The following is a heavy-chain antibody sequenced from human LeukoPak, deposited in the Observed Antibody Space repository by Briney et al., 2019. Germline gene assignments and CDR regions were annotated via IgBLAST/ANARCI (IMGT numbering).Heavy chain of an antibody. V-gene: IGHV1-18*01. D-gene: IGHD3-22*01. CDR1: GYTFTSYG. CDR3: ARQYYYDSSGYSEGDY. Sequence: ASVKVSCKASGYTFTSYGISWVRQAPGQGLEWMRWISAYNGNTNYAQKLQGRVTMTTDTSTSTAYMELRSLRSDDTAVYYCARQYYYDSSGYSEGDYWGQGTLVTVSS. J-gene: IGHJ4*02. CDR2: ISAYNGNT.